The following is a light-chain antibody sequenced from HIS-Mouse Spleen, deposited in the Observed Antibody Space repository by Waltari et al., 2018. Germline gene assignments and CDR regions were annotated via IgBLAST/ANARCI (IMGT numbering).Light chain of an antibody. V-gene: IGLV2-11*01. J-gene: IGLJ1*01. CDR3: CSYAGSYTGV. Sequence: QSALTQPRSVSGSPGQSVTISCPGTSSDVGGYNYVSGYQQHPGKAPKLMIYDVSTRPSVVPDRFSGSKSGNTSSLTISGLQAEDEADYYCCSYAGSYTGVFGTGTKVTVL. CDR1: SSDVGGYNY. CDR2: DVS.